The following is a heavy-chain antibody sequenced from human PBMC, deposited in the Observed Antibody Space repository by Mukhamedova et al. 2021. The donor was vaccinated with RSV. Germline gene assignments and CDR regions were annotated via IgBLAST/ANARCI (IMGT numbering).Heavy chain of an antibody. V-gene: IGHV5-51*01. CDR2: IYPGDSDT. D-gene: IGHD6-13*01. Sequence: EYMGIIYPGDSDTRYSPSFQGQVTISADKSISADYLQWNALKASDTAMYYCARHRGAYSASWVIRFFDAFDMWGQGTMVIVSS. J-gene: IGHJ3*02. CDR3: ARHRGAYSASWVIRFFDAFDM.